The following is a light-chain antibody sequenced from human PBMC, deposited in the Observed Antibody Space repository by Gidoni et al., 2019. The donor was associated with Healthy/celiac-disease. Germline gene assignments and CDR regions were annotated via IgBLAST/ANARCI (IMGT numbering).Light chain of an antibody. CDR1: KLGDKY. Sequence: SYELTQPPSVSVSPGQTASITCSGDKLGDKYACWYQQKPGQSPVLVIDQDNKRPSGIPERFSGSNSGNTATLTISGTQAMDEADYYWQAWDSSTVFGGGTKLTVL. CDR3: QAWDSSTV. J-gene: IGLJ2*01. CDR2: QDN. V-gene: IGLV3-1*01.